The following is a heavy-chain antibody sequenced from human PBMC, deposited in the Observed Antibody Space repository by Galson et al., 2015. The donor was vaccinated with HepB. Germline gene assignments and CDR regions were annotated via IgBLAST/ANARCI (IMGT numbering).Heavy chain of an antibody. Sequence: SLRLSCAASGFTFSSYAMSWVRQAPGKGLEWVSAISGSGGSTYYADSVKGRFTISRDNSKNTLYLQMNSLRAEDTAVYYCAKVLGRYYYGSGSYYKGEFDYWGQGTLATVSS. CDR3: AKVLGRYYYGSGSYYKGEFDY. V-gene: IGHV3-23*01. CDR1: GFTFSSYA. D-gene: IGHD3-10*01. CDR2: ISGSGGST. J-gene: IGHJ4*02.